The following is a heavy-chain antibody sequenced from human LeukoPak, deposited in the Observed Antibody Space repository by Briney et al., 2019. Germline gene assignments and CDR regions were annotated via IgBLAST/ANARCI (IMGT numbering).Heavy chain of an antibody. V-gene: IGHV3-74*01. D-gene: IGHD2-15*01. CDR2: INSDGSTT. J-gene: IGHJ3*02. Sequence: GGSLRLSCAASKFTFSSYWMHWVRQAPGKGLVWVSRINSDGSTTSYADSVKGRFTISRDNAKNTLYLQMNSLRAEDTAVYYCARDQGVHCSGGSCTAFDIWGQGTMVTVSS. CDR3: ARDQGVHCSGGSCTAFDI. CDR1: KFTFSSYW.